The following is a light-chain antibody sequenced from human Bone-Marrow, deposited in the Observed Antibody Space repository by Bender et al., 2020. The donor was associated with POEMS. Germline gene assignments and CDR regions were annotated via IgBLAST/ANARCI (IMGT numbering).Light chain of an antibody. J-gene: IGLJ1*01. CDR2: AVS. Sequence: QYALTQPPSASGSPGQSVTISCTGTGSDVGGYNSVSWYQQHPGKAPRLLMSAVSRRPSGVPDRFSGSKSGTSASLAISGLRSEDEADYYCAAWDDSLSGYVFGTGTKVTVL. CDR3: AAWDDSLSGYV. V-gene: IGLV2-8*01. CDR1: GSDVGGYNS.